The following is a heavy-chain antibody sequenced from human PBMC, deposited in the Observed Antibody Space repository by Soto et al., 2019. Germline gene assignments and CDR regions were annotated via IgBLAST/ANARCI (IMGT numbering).Heavy chain of an antibody. CDR2: IYYSGST. V-gene: IGHV4-59*12. J-gene: IGHJ5*02. CDR3: ARDRHTVVVSAEGWFDP. Sequence: SETLSLTCTVSGGSISSYYWSWIRQPPGKGLEWIGYIYYSGSTYYNPSLKSRVTISVDTSKNQFSLKLNSVTAADTAVYYCARDRHTVVVSAEGWFDPWGQGILVTVSS. CDR1: GGSISSYY. D-gene: IGHD2-21*02.